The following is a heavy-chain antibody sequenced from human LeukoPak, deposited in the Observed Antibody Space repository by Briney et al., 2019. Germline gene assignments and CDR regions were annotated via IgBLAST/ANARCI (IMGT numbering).Heavy chain of an antibody. V-gene: IGHV1-2*06. Sequence: VASVKVSCMASGCTFTGYYIHWVRQAPGQGLEWMGRINPNNGATNYAQTFQGRVTVTRDTSISIVYMELRTLRSDDTAVYYCARDLKYQLLLGWFDPWGQGSLVTVSS. CDR2: INPNNGAT. J-gene: IGHJ5*02. CDR3: ARDLKYQLLLGWFDP. D-gene: IGHD2-21*01. CDR1: GCTFTGYY.